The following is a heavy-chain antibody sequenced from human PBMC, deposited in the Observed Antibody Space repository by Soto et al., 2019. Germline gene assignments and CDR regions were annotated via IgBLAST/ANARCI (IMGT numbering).Heavy chain of an antibody. CDR2: IYYSGST. CDR3: ARAYYYDSSGEYDAFDI. CDR1: GGPISSGGYY. V-gene: IGHV4-31*03. D-gene: IGHD3-22*01. Sequence: SETLSLTCTVSGGPISSGGYYWSWIRQHPGKGLEWIGYIYYSGSTYYNPSLKSRVTISVDTSKNQFSLKLSSVTAADTAVYYCARAYYYDSSGEYDAFDIWGQGTMVTVSS. J-gene: IGHJ3*02.